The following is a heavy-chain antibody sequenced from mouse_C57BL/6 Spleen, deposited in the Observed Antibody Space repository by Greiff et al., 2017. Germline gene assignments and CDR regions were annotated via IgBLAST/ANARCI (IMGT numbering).Heavy chain of an antibody. CDR2: LDPANGNT. CDR3: ARGRGSSGENFDY. Sequence: VQLQQSVAELVRPGASVKLSCTASGFNIKNTYMHWVKQRPEQGLEWIGRLDPANGNTKYATQFPGQAPITADTSTKTAYLQLSSLTSEDTAIYDCARGRGSSGENFDYWGQGTTLTVSS. V-gene: IGHV14-3*01. D-gene: IGHD1-1*01. CDR1: GFNIKNTY. J-gene: IGHJ2*01.